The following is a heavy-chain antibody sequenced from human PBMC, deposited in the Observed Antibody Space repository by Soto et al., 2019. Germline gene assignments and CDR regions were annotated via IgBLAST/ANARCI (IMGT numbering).Heavy chain of an antibody. D-gene: IGHD6-13*01. V-gene: IGHV3-23*01. J-gene: IGHJ4*02. Sequence: GGSLRLSCAASGFTFSSYWMSWVRQAPGKGLEWVSAIGGSGGVTYYADSVTGRFTISRDNSKNTLYLQMNSLRAEDTAVYYCANHKWHSRWSYYFHYWGQGTQVTVSS. CDR2: IGGSGGVT. CDR3: ANHKWHSRWSYYFHY. CDR1: GFTFSSYW.